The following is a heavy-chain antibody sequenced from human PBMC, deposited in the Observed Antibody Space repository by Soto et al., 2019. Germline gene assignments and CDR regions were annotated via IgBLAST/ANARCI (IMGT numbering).Heavy chain of an antibody. CDR3: ARDGDTAMVTGMDV. D-gene: IGHD5-18*01. CDR1: GGSISSSNW. CDR2: IYHSGST. Sequence: SSETLSLTCAVSGGSISSSNWWSWVRQPPGKGLEWIGEIYHSGSTNYNPSLKSRVTISVDKSKNQFSLKLSSVTAADTAVYYCARDGDTAMVTGMDVWGQGTTVTVSS. J-gene: IGHJ6*02. V-gene: IGHV4-4*02.